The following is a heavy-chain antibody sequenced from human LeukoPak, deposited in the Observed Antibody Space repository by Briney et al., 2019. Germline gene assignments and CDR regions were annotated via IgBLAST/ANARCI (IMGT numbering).Heavy chain of an antibody. V-gene: IGHV1-24*01. Sequence: ASVKVSCKVSGYTLTELSMHWVRQAPGKGLEWMGGFDPEDGETIYAQKFQGRVTMTEDTSTDTAYMELSSLRSEDTAVYYCATAQTPDIVVVQAAILGWFDPWGQGTLVTVSS. CDR3: ATAQTPDIVVVQAAILGWFDP. D-gene: IGHD2-2*02. CDR2: FDPEDGET. CDR1: GYTLTELS. J-gene: IGHJ5*02.